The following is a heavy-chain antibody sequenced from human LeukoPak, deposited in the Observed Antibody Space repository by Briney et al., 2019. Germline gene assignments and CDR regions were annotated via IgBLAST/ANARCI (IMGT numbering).Heavy chain of an antibody. D-gene: IGHD5-12*01. V-gene: IGHV3-21*01. CDR2: ISSSSSYI. J-gene: IGHJ4*02. Sequence: AGSLRLSCAASGFTFSSYSMNWVRQAPGKGLEWVSSISSSSSYIYYADSVKGRFTISRDNAKNSLYLQMNSLRAEDTAVYYCARVGGYSGYGYFDYWGQGTLVTVSS. CDR1: GFTFSSYS. CDR3: ARVGGYSGYGYFDY.